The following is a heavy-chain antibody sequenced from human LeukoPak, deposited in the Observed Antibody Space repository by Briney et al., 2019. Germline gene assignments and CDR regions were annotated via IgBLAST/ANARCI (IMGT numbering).Heavy chain of an antibody. CDR3: ARENYGDYQTDNWFDP. V-gene: IGHV4-30-4*01. Sequence: PSETLSLTCTVSGGSISSYYWSWIRQPPGKGLEWIGYIYYSGSTYYNPSLKSRVTISVDTSKNQFSLKLSSVTAADTAVYYCARENYGDYQTDNWFDPWGQGTLVTVSS. J-gene: IGHJ5*02. CDR2: IYYSGST. CDR1: GGSISSYY. D-gene: IGHD4-17*01.